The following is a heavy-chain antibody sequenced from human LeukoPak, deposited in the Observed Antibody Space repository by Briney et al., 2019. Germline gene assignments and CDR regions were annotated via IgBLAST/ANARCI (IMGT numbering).Heavy chain of an antibody. J-gene: IGHJ5*02. V-gene: IGHV3-53*01. CDR3: ARPLMYYYGSETYFWFDP. CDR1: GVTVSSNY. Sequence: GGSLRLSCAASGVTVSSNYMSWVRQAPGKGLEWVSIIYSGGSTFYADSVKGRFTISRDNAKNSLSLQMNSLRAEDTAVYYCARPLMYYYGSETYFWFDPWGQGTLVTVSS. D-gene: IGHD3-10*01. CDR2: IYSGGST.